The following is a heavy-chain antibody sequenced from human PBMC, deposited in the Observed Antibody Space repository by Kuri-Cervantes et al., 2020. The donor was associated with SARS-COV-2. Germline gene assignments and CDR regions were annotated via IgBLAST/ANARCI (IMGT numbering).Heavy chain of an antibody. D-gene: IGHD2-2*01. J-gene: IGHJ4*02. CDR1: GWSFSGYY. CDR2: INHSGST. CDR3: ARHHIVVVPAASDY. V-gene: IGHV4-34*01. Sequence: SETLSLTCAVYGWSFSGYYWSWIRQPPGKGLEWIGEINHSGSTNYNPSLKSRVTISVDTSKSQSSLKLSSVTAAYTAVYYFARHHIVVVPAASDYWGQGTLVTVSS.